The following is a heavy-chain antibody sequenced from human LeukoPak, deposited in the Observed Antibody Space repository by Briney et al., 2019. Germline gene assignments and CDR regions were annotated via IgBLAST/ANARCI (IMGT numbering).Heavy chain of an antibody. CDR1: GFTFSSYA. V-gene: IGHV3-23*01. CDR2: ISGSGGST. Sequence: GGSLRLSCAASGFTFSSYAMSWVRQAPGKGLEWVSAISGSGGSTYYADSVKGRFTISRDNSKNTLYLQMNSLRAEDTVVYYCAKQEAGGDFWSGYKDWGQGTLVTVSS. J-gene: IGHJ4*02. D-gene: IGHD3-3*01. CDR3: AKQEAGGDFWSGYKD.